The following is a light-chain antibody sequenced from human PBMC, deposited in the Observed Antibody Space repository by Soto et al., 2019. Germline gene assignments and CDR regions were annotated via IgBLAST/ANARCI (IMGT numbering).Light chain of an antibody. CDR2: GAS. CDR3: QQYGSSPFT. V-gene: IGKV3-20*01. J-gene: IGKJ3*01. Sequence: WAWYPQKPGQAPRLRLYGASSRATGSPDRFSGSGSGTDFTLTISSLETEDCAVYYFQQYGSSPFTFGPGTKVDIK.